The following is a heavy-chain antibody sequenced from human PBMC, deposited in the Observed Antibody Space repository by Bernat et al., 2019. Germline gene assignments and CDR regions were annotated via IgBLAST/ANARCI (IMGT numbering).Heavy chain of an antibody. CDR3: ASSIVVVPAAMADDAFDI. D-gene: IGHD2-2*01. J-gene: IGHJ3*02. CDR2: IWYDGSNK. V-gene: IGHV3-33*01. Sequence: QVQLVESGGGVVQPGRSLRLSCAASGFTFSSYGMHWVRQAPGKGLEWVAVIWYDGSNKYYADSVKGRFTISRDNSKNTLYLQMNSLRAEDTAVYYLASSIVVVPAAMADDAFDIWGQGTMVTVSS. CDR1: GFTFSSYG.